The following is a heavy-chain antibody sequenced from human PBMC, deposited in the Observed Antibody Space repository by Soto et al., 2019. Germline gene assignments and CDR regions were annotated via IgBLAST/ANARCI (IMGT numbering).Heavy chain of an antibody. CDR3: TRVVSGYDYTYYYYGMDV. CDR1: GFTFGDYA. J-gene: IGHJ6*02. V-gene: IGHV3-49*04. D-gene: IGHD5-12*01. Sequence: GGSLRLSCTASGFTFGDYAMSWVRQAPGKGLEWVGFIRSKAYGGTTEYAASVKGRFTISRDDSKSIAYLQMNSLKTEDTAVYYCTRVVSGYDYTYYYYGMDVWGQGTTVTVSS. CDR2: IRSKAYGGTT.